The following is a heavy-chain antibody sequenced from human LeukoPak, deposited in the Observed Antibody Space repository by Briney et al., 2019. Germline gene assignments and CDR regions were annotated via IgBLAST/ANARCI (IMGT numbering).Heavy chain of an antibody. J-gene: IGHJ5*02. CDR3: ARGKRGQQLVRNNWFDP. V-gene: IGHV4-34*01. D-gene: IGHD6-13*01. CDR1: GGSFSGYY. Sequence: SETLSLTCAVYGGSFSGYYWSWIRQPPGKGLEWIGEINHSGSTNYNPSLKSRVTISVDTSKNQLSLKLSSVTAADTAVYYCARGKRGQQLVRNNWFDPWGQGTLVTVSS. CDR2: INHSGST.